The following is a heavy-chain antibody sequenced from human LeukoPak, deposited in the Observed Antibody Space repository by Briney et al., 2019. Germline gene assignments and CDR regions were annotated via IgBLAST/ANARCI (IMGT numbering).Heavy chain of an antibody. CDR2: ISDDGSHT. D-gene: IGHD1-26*01. J-gene: IGHJ6*03. Sequence: GGSLRLSCAASGFTFSSYWMHWVRQSPGKGLEWVSRISDDGSHTGYADSVKGRFTIFRDNSRNTLYLQMNSLRTEDTAVYYCAKGYGWEASYYYYYMDVWGKGTTVTFSS. CDR3: AKGYGWEASYYYYYMDV. V-gene: IGHV3-74*01. CDR1: GFTFSSYW.